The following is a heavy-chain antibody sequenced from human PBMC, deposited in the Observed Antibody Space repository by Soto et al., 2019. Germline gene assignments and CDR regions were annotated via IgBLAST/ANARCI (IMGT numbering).Heavy chain of an antibody. V-gene: IGHV4-59*12. CDR1: GGTISSYY. CDR3: ARARNYGYYYYYMDV. D-gene: IGHD4-17*01. Sequence: PSETLSLTCTVSGGTISSYYWSWIRQPPGKGLEWIGYIYYSGSTNYNPSLKSRVTISVDTSKNQFSLKLSSVTAADTAVYYCARARNYGYYYYYMDVWGKGTTVTVSS. J-gene: IGHJ6*03. CDR2: IYYSGST.